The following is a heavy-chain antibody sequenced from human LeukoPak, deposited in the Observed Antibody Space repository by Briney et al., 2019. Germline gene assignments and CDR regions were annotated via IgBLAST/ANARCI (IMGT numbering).Heavy chain of an antibody. D-gene: IGHD6-13*01. J-gene: IGHJ4*02. V-gene: IGHV3-21*01. CDR1: GFTFSSYS. CDR2: ISSSSSYI. Sequence: PGGSLRLSCAASGFTFSSYSMNWVRQAPGKGLEWVSSISSSSSYIYYTDSVKGRFTISRDNAKNSLYLQMNSLRAEDTAVYYCARDRTPAGTSDFGYWGQGTLVTVSS. CDR3: ARDRTPAGTSDFGY.